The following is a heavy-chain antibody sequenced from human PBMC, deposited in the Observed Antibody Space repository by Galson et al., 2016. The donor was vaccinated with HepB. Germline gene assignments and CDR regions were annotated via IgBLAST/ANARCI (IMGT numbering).Heavy chain of an antibody. Sequence: SETLSLTCAVFGGSFSGYYWSWIRQPPGKGLEWIGEIDHSGSTNYNPSLKSRVTISVDTSKNQFSLQLSSVTAADTATYYCARAPDSGFDVYGWSHWGQGALVTVSS. V-gene: IGHV4-34*01. CDR1: GGSFSGYY. J-gene: IGHJ4*02. CDR3: ARAPDSGFDVYGWSH. D-gene: IGHD5-12*01. CDR2: IDHSGST.